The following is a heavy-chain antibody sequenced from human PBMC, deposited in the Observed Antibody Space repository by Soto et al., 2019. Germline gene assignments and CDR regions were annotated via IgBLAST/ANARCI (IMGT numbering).Heavy chain of an antibody. V-gene: IGHV1-2*02. CDR3: ARDGRTITPGAYFDY. CDR1: GYTFTGYY. CDR2: INPNSGGT. D-gene: IGHD5-12*01. J-gene: IGHJ4*02. Sequence: QVQLVQSGAEVKKPGASVKVSCKASGYTFTGYYMHWVRHAPGQGLEWMGWINPNSGGTNYAQKFQGRVTMTRDTSISTAYMELSRLRSDDTAVYYCARDGRTITPGAYFDYWGQGTLVTVSS.